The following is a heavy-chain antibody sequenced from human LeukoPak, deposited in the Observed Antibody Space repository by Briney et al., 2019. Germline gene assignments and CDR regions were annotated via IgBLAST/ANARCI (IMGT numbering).Heavy chain of an antibody. V-gene: IGHV1-2*06. Sequence: ASVKVSCKASGYTFTGYYMHWLRQAPGQGLEWMGRINPNSGGTNYAQKFQGRVTMTRDTSTSTAYMELSRLRSDDTAVYYCARGGRGNWNYGDWGQGTLVTVSS. CDR3: ARGGRGNWNYGD. CDR2: INPNSGGT. D-gene: IGHD1-7*01. J-gene: IGHJ4*02. CDR1: GYTFTGYY.